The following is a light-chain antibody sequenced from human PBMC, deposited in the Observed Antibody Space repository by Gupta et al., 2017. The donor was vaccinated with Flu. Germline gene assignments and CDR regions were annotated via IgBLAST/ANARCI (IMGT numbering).Light chain of an antibody. CDR2: GNN. CDR3: QSYDSSLSAPYV. CDR1: NSNIGAGYD. J-gene: IGLJ1*01. V-gene: IGLV1-40*01. Sequence: TISCTGSNSNIGAGYDVHWYQQLPGTAPKLLIYGNNNRPSGVPDRFSGSRSGTSASLAITGLQAEDEADYYCQSYDSSLSAPYVFGTGTKVTVL.